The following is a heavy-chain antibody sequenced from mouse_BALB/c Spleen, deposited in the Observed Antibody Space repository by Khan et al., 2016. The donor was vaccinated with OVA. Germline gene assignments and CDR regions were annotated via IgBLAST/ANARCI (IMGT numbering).Heavy chain of an antibody. V-gene: IGHV5-17*02. D-gene: IGHD2-1*01. CDR1: GFTFSSFG. Sequence: EVMLVESGGGLVQPGGSRKLSCAASGFTFSSFGIHWVRQAPKKGLEWVAYISSGSSTIYYLDTVKGRFPISRDSPKNTLVLQMTRLRSEDTAMYYCARSGGNFHWYFDGWGAGTSVTVSS. J-gene: IGHJ1*01. CDR3: ARSGGNFHWYFDG. CDR2: ISSGSSTI.